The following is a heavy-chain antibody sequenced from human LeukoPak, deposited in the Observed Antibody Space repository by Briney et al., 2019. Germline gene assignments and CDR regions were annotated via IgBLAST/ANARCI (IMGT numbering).Heavy chain of an antibody. D-gene: IGHD3-9*01. CDR2: INHSGST. J-gene: IGHJ6*02. CDR3: AGEYYDILTGWYDYYYYGMDV. Sequence: SETLSLTCAVYGGSFSGYYWSWIRQPPGKGLEWIGEINHSGSTNYNPSLKSRVTISVDTSKNQFSLKLSSVTAADTAVYYCAGEYYDILTGWYDYYYYGMDVWGQGTTVTVSS. CDR1: GGSFSGYY. V-gene: IGHV4-34*01.